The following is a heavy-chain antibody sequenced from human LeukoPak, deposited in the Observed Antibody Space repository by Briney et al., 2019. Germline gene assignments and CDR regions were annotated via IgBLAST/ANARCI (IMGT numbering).Heavy chain of an antibody. CDR2: INEDGSDT. V-gene: IGHV3-7*01. CDR1: EFTFSTYW. J-gene: IGHJ3*02. CDR3: ASDPFTISAYDAFNI. Sequence: GGSLRLSCVASEFTFSTYWMSWVRQAPGKGLEWVANINEDGSDTYYVDSVKGRLTISRDNAKKSLYLQMNSLRVEDTAVYYCASDPFTISAYDAFNIWGQGTVVTVSS. D-gene: IGHD3-3*02.